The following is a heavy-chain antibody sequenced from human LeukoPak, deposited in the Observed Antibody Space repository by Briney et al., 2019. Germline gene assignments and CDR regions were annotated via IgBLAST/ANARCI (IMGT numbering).Heavy chain of an antibody. CDR3: ARVKGIMIDYCFDY. CDR2: INPNNGGT. CDR1: GYTFTGYY. D-gene: IGHD3-22*01. Sequence: ASVKVSCKASGYTFTGYYMHWVRQAPGQGLEWMGWINPNNGGTNYAQKFQGRVTMTRDTSISTAYMDLSRLRSDDTAVYYCARVKGIMIDYCFDYWGQGTLVTVSS. V-gene: IGHV1-2*02. J-gene: IGHJ4*02.